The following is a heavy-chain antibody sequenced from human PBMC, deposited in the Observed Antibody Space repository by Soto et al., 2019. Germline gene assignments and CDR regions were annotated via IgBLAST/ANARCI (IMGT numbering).Heavy chain of an antibody. CDR2: INSDGSST. V-gene: IGHV3-74*01. CDR1: GFTFSTYV. Sequence: GGSLRLSCAASGFTFSTYVMNWVRQAPGKGLVWVSRINSDGSSTSYADSVKGRFTISRDNAKNTLYLQMKSLRVEDTAVYYCARGGSAADYYYYGMDVWGQGTTVTVSS. D-gene: IGHD2-2*01. J-gene: IGHJ6*02. CDR3: ARGGSAADYYYYGMDV.